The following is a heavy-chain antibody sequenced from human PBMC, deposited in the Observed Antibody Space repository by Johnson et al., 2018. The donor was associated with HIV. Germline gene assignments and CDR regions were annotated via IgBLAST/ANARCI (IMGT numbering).Heavy chain of an antibody. CDR1: GFSIRNFW. CDR3: ARDELYRMYALTALDI. J-gene: IGHJ3*02. V-gene: IGHV3-7*05. D-gene: IGHD2-15*01. Sequence: VQLVESGGGLVQPGGSLRLSCAVSGFSIRNFWMTWVRQAPGKGLEWVANIKEDGSEKNYVDSVKGRFTISRDNAKNSVYLQMNSLRAEDTVKYYCARDELYRMYALTALDIWGQGTMVIVSS. CDR2: IKEDGSEK.